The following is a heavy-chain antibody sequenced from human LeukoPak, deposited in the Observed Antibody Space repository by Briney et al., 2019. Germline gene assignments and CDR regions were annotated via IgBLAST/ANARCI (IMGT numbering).Heavy chain of an antibody. CDR1: GGSISSYY. Sequence: SETLYLTCTVSGGSISSYYWSWLRQPPGKGLEWLGYIYYSGSTNYNPSLKSRVTISVDTSKNQLSLKLSSVTAADTAVYYCARAGYYYDSSGYFRFDPWGQGTLVTVSS. J-gene: IGHJ5*02. CDR2: IYYSGST. V-gene: IGHV4-59*01. D-gene: IGHD3-22*01. CDR3: ARAGYYYDSSGYFRFDP.